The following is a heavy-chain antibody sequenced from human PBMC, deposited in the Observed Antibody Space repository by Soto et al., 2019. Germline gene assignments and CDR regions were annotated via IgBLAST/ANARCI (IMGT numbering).Heavy chain of an antibody. J-gene: IGHJ6*02. CDR2: MNPNSGNT. CDR3: ARGLSTVTTSYYYYYGMDV. V-gene: IGHV1-8*01. CDR1: GYTFTSYD. Sequence: QVQLVQSGAEVKKPGASVKVSCKASGYTFTSYDINWVRQATGQGLEWMGWMNPNSGNTGYAQKFQGRVTMTRNTSISTAYMELSSLRSEDAAVYYCARGLSTVTTSYYYYYGMDVWGQGTTVTVSS. D-gene: IGHD4-17*01.